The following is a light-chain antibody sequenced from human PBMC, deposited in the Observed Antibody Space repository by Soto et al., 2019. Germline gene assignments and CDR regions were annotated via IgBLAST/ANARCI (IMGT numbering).Light chain of an antibody. CDR3: SSYASSSTI. CDR1: SSDIGSYNY. CDR2: EVS. V-gene: IGLV2-14*01. Sequence: QSALTQPASVSGSPGQSITISCTGTSSDIGSYNYVSWYQQHPGKAPKLIIYEVSNRPSGVSNRFSGSKSDNTASLTISGLQAEDEADYYCSSYASSSTIFAGGTKLTVL. J-gene: IGLJ2*01.